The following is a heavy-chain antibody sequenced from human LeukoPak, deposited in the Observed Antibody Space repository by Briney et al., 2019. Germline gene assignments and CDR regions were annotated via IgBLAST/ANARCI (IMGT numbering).Heavy chain of an antibody. J-gene: IGHJ4*02. CDR2: ISSSSTYI. CDR1: GFTFSSYS. Sequence: GGSLRLSCAASGFTFSSYSMNWVRQAPGKGLEWVSSISSSSTYIYYADSVKGRFTISRDNAKNSLYLQMNSLRADDTAVYYCARGPDYYDSTYYFDYWGQGTLVTVSS. CDR3: ARGPDYYDSTYYFDY. D-gene: IGHD3-22*01. V-gene: IGHV3-21*01.